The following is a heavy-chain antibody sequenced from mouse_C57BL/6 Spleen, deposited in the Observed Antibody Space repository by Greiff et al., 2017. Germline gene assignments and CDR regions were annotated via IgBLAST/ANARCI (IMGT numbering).Heavy chain of an antibody. CDR1: GFNIKNTY. V-gene: IGHV14-3*01. D-gene: IGHD1-1*01. CDR2: IDPANGTT. J-gene: IGHJ2*01. CDR3: ARSKVYYYGSSSWDY. Sequence: VQLQQSVAELVRPGASVTLSCTASGFNIKNTYMHWVKQTPEQGLEWIGRIDPANGTTKYAPKFQGKATITADTSSDTAYLQLSSLTSEDTAIYYCARSKVYYYGSSSWDYWGQGTTLTVSS.